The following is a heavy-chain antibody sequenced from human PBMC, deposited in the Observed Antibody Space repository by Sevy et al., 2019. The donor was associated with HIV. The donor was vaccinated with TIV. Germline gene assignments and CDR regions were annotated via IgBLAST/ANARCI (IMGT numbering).Heavy chain of an antibody. Sequence: SETLSLTCTVSDGSISSSNYYWAWIRQPPGKGLDWIGSIYYSGSTYYDSSLKSRVTISVDTSKNQFSLNLNSVTASDTAMYYCCRLTEGWDSYYYYSMDVWGKGTTVTVSS. CDR2: IYYSGST. CDR3: CRLTEGWDSYYYYSMDV. D-gene: IGHD1-26*01. J-gene: IGHJ6*04. V-gene: IGHV4-39*01. CDR1: DGSISSSNYY.